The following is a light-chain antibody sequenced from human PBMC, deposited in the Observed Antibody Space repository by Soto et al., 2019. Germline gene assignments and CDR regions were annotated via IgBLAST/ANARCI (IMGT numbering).Light chain of an antibody. CDR3: QQYGSSSIT. Sequence: EIVLTQSPATLSSSPGERATLSCRASQTVNSRLAWYQHKPGQAPRLLIYHTSNRATGIPARFSGSGSGTDFTLTISRLEPEDFAAYYCQQYGSSSITFGQGTRLEIK. J-gene: IGKJ5*01. CDR1: QTVNSR. V-gene: IGKV3-20*01. CDR2: HTS.